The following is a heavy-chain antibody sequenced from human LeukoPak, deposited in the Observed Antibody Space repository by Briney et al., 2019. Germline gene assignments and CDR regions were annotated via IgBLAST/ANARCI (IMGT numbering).Heavy chain of an antibody. CDR3: ARDFEDLSDYGDYEFRSRFDP. D-gene: IGHD4-17*01. J-gene: IGHJ5*02. V-gene: IGHV4-4*07. Sequence: SETLSLTCTVSGGSISSHYWSWIRQPAGKGLEWIGRIYTSGSTNYNPSLKSRVTMSVDTSKNQFSLKLSSVTAADTAVYYCARDFEDLSDYGDYEFRSRFDPWGQGTLVTVSS. CDR2: IYTSGST. CDR1: GGSISSHY.